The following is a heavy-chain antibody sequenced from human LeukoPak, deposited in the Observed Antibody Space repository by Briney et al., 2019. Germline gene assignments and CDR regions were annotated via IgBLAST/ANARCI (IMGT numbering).Heavy chain of an antibody. CDR1: GFTFSSYE. CDR2: ISSSGSTI. D-gene: IGHD6-13*01. V-gene: IGHV3-48*03. Sequence: GGSLRLSCAASGFTFSSYEINWVRQAPGKGREWVSYISSSGSTIKYADSVKGRFTISRGNAKNSLYLQMNSLRAEDTAVYYCASPIAAAGDWGQGTLVTVSS. J-gene: IGHJ4*02. CDR3: ASPIAAAGD.